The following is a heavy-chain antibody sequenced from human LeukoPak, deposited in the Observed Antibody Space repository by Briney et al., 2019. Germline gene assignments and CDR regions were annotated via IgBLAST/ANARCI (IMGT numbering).Heavy chain of an antibody. J-gene: IGHJ6*04. D-gene: IGHD2-15*01. CDR3: ARATGRYCSGGSCYSEVDV. CDR2: IYYSGST. CDR1: GGFISSYY. Sequence: SETLSLTCTVSGGFISSYYWSWIRQPPGEGLEWIGYIYYSGSTNYNPSLKSRVTISVDTSKNQFSLKLSSVTAADTAVYYCARATGRYCSGGSCYSEVDVWGKGTAVTVSS. V-gene: IGHV4-59*01.